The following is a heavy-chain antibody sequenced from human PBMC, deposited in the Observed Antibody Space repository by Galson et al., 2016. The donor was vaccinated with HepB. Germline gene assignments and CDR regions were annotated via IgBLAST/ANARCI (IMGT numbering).Heavy chain of an antibody. J-gene: IGHJ4*02. D-gene: IGHD3-9*01. V-gene: IGHV3-30*04. CDR3: ARDFSYDILTLFDF. CDR2: ISSDGSKK. CDR1: GFAFSKYA. Sequence: SLRLSCAASGFAFSKYAMHWVRQAPGKGLEWLAVISSDGSKKYCADSVQGGFTISRDNSKNTLYLQMNSLRPDDTAVYYCARDFSYDILTLFDFSGQGTLVTVSS.